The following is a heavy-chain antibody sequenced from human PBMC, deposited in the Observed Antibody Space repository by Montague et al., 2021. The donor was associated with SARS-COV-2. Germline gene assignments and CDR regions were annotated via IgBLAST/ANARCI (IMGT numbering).Heavy chain of an antibody. CDR3: ARGMIRGVTTPFDY. V-gene: IGHV4-39*02. Sequence: SETLSLTCSVSSDSIISSGYYWGWIRQPPGKELEWIGNIYYSGTTYYIPSLQSRGTISVDTSKNHLSLRLSPVTAADTAVYFCARGMIRGVTTPFDYWGQGSQVTVSS. CDR1: SDSIISSGYY. D-gene: IGHD3-10*01. J-gene: IGHJ4*02. CDR2: IYYSGTT.